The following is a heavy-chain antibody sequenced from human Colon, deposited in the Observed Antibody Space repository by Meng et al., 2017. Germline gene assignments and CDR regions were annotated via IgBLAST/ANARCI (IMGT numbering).Heavy chain of an antibody. CDR3: ARDYWGSLDF. J-gene: IGHJ4*02. V-gene: IGHV4-61*08. Sequence: VQLRESGPVLVRPSETLSLICAVSGASVRSPDHQWGWVRQPPGKGLEWIGYARIDYANTNYNPSLKSRVNVSLDTSKNQFSPNVRSVTAADTAVYYCARDYWGSLDFWGQGILVTVSS. D-gene: IGHD3-16*01. CDR2: ARIDYANT. CDR1: GASVRSPDHQ.